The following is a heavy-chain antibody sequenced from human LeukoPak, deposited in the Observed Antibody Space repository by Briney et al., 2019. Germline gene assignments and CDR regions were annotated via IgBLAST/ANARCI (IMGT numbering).Heavy chain of an antibody. CDR3: QMNSLRAEDTAVYYCAREESDGGYVFNYFDY. Sequence: RSGGSLRLSCAASGFTFSSYAMSWVRQAPGKGLEWVSSISGNGRSTFYADSVKGRFTISRDDSKNTLYLQMTSSRDNAKNTLYLQMNSLRAEDTAVYYCAREESDGGYVFNYFDYWGQGTLVTVSS. CDR1: GFTFSSYA. V-gene: IGHV3-23*01. J-gene: IGHJ4*02. D-gene: IGHD5-12*01. CDR2: ISGNGRST.